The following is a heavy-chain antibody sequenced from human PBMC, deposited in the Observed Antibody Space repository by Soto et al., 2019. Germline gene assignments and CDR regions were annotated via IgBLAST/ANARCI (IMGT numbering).Heavy chain of an antibody. Sequence: GESLKISCAASGFTFSSYPMSWVRQAPGKGLEWVSGISGSAGRTYYADAVKGRFTISRDTSEKTVYLQMNSLRAEDTAIYYCAKVFRYLWDAFDIWGQGTMVTVSS. CDR3: AKVFRYLWDAFDI. CDR2: ISGSAGRT. V-gene: IGHV3-23*01. CDR1: GFTFSSYP. J-gene: IGHJ3*02. D-gene: IGHD3-9*01.